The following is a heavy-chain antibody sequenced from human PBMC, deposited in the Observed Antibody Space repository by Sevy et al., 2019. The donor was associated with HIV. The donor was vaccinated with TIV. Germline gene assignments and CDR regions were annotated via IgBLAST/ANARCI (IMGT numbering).Heavy chain of an antibody. D-gene: IGHD3-10*01. CDR1: GFTFSDYY. CDR2: ISSSGSTI. V-gene: IGHV3-11*01. Sequence: GGSLRLSCAASGFTFSDYYMSWIRQAPGKGLEWVSYISSSGSTIYYADSVKGRFTISRDNAKNSLYLQMNSLRADDTAVYYCARSYYGSGSYYNANYYYYYGMDVWGQGTTVTVSS. CDR3: ARSYYGSGSYYNANYYYYYGMDV. J-gene: IGHJ6*02.